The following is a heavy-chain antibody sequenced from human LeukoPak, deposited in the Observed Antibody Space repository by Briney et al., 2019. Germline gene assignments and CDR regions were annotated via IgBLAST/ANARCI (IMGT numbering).Heavy chain of an antibody. CDR1: GGSISSSNW. CDR2: IYHSGST. CDR3: ARQGYSGYDGWFDP. D-gene: IGHD5-12*01. J-gene: IGHJ5*02. Sequence: ASETLSLTCAVSGGSISSSNWWSWVRQPPGKGLEWIGEIYHSGSTNYNPSLKSRVIISVDKSKNQFSLKLSSVTAADTAVYYCARQGYSGYDGWFDPWGQGTLVTVSS. V-gene: IGHV4-4*02.